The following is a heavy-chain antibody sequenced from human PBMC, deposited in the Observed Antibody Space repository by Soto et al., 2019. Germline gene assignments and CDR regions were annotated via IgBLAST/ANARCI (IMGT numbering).Heavy chain of an antibody. V-gene: IGHV3-15*01. CDR1: GFTFSNAW. D-gene: IGHD2-8*01. CDR3: TTDESGGIVLMVYAPDYYGMDV. J-gene: IGHJ6*02. Sequence: LRLSCAASGFTFSNAWMSWVRQAPGKGLEWVGRIKSKTDGGTTDYAAPVKGRFTISRDESKNTLYLQMNSLKTEDTAVYYCTTDESGGIVLMVYAPDYYGMDVWGQGTTVTVSS. CDR2: IKSKTDGGTT.